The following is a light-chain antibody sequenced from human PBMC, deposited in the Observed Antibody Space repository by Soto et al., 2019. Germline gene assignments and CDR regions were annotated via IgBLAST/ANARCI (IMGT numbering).Light chain of an antibody. J-gene: IGKJ4*01. CDR2: AAS. V-gene: IGKV1-12*01. CDR1: KGISSW. Sequence: DIHMTQSPSSVSASVGDRVTISCRASKGISSWLAWYQQKPGKAPKLLIYAASSLQSGVSSSFSGSGSGTDFTLTISSLQPEDFATYYCQQANSFPALTFGGGNKVEIK. CDR3: QQANSFPALT.